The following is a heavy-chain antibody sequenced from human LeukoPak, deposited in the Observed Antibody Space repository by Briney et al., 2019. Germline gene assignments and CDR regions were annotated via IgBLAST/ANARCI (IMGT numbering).Heavy chain of an antibody. CDR3: ARARYFDWLGTDY. J-gene: IGHJ4*02. V-gene: IGHV1-8*01. Sequence: GASVKVSCKASGYAFTSYDINWVRQATGQGLEWMGWMNPNSGNTGYAQKFQGRVTMTRNTSISTAYMELSSLRSEDTAVYYCARARYFDWLGTDYWGQGTLVTVSS. CDR2: MNPNSGNT. CDR1: GYAFTSYD. D-gene: IGHD3-9*01.